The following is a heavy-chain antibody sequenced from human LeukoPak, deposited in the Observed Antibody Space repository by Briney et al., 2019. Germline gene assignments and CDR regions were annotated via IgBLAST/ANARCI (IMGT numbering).Heavy chain of an antibody. CDR1: GFTFSSYA. D-gene: IGHD3-22*01. V-gene: IGHV3-23*01. J-gene: IGHJ3*02. CDR3: AKKGNSSGYYLDAFDI. CDR2: ISGSGGST. Sequence: GGSLRLSCAASGFTFSSYAMSWVRQAPGKGLEWVSAISGSGGSTYYADSVKGRFTISRDNSKNTLYLQMNSLRAEDTAVYYCAKKGNSSGYYLDAFDIWGQGTMVTVSS.